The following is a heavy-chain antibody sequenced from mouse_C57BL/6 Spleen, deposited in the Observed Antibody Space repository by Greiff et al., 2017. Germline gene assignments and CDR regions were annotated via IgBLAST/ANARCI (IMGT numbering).Heavy chain of an antibody. J-gene: IGHJ4*01. V-gene: IGHV1-59*01. Sequence: VKLQQPGAELVRPGTSVKLSCKASGYTFTSYWMHWVKQRPGQGLEWIGVIDPSDSYTNYNQKFKGKATLTVDTSSSTAYMQLSSLTSEDSAVYYCARHPGSPLYYAMDYWGQGTSVTVSS. CDR1: GYTFTSYW. CDR3: ARHPGSPLYYAMDY. D-gene: IGHD1-1*01. CDR2: IDPSDSYT.